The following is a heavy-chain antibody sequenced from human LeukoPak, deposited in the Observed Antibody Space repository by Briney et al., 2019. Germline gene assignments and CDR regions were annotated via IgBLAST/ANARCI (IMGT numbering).Heavy chain of an antibody. CDR2: INHSGST. V-gene: IGHV4-34*01. D-gene: IGHD3-22*01. CDR1: GGSFSGYY. Sequence: SETLSLTCAVYGGSFSGYYWSWIRQPPGKGLEWIGEINHSGSTNYNPSLKSRVTISVDTSKNQFSLKLSSVTAADTAVYYCARSIKRPYYYDSSGYCALGYWGQGTLVTVSS. CDR3: ARSIKRPYYYDSSGYCALGY. J-gene: IGHJ4*02.